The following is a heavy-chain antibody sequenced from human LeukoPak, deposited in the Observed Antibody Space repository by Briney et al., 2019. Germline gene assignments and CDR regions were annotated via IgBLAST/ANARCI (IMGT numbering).Heavy chain of an antibody. V-gene: IGHV4-4*07. Sequence: SETLSLTCTVSGGSISSYYWSWIRQPAGKGLEWIGRIYTSGTTNYNPSLESRVTMSIDTSKNQFSLRLSSLTAADTAVDYLWGPLFTYFSDSCAYSWGQGTLVTVSS. J-gene: IGHJ4*02. CDR1: GGSISSYY. CDR2: IYTSGTT. CDR3: WGPLFTYFSDSCAYS. D-gene: IGHD3-22*01.